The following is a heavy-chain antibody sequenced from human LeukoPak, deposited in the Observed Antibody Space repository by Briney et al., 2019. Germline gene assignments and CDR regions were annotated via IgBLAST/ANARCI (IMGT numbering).Heavy chain of an antibody. D-gene: IGHD2-2*01. CDR1: GFTFSSYE. CDR3: ASTYCSSTSCQKDY. J-gene: IGHJ4*02. CDR2: ISSSGSTT. V-gene: IGHV3-48*03. Sequence: GGSLRLSCAASGFTFSSYEMNWVRQAPGKGLEWVSYISSSGSTTYYADSVKGRFTISRDNAKNSLYLQMNSLRAEATAVYYCASTYCSSTSCQKDYWGQGTLVTVSS.